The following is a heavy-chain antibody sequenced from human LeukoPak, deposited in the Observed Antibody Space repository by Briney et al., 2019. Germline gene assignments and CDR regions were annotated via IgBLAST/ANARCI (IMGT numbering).Heavy chain of an antibody. CDR3: ARERGEEDYYDSSGYYYGFEFDY. J-gene: IGHJ4*02. D-gene: IGHD3-22*01. CDR1: GFTFSDYY. CDR2: ISSSGSTI. Sequence: GGSLRLSCAASGFTFSDYYMSWIRQAPGKGLEWVSYISSSGSTIYYADSVKGRFTISRENDKKSLYLKMNSLRAEDTAVYYCARERGEEDYYDSSGYYYGFEFDYWGQGTLVTVSS. V-gene: IGHV3-11*04.